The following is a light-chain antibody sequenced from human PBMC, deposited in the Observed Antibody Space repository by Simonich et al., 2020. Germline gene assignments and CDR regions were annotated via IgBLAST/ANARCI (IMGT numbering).Light chain of an antibody. Sequence: QSALTQPPSASGSPGQSVTISCTGTSSDVGGYNYVSWYQPHPGKAPKLMIYDVSKRSSGVSNRFSGSKSGNTASLTISGLQAEDEADYYCSSYTSSSPWVFGGGTKLTVL. CDR2: DVS. J-gene: IGLJ3*02. V-gene: IGLV2-14*01. CDR3: SSYTSSSPWV. CDR1: SSDVGGYNY.